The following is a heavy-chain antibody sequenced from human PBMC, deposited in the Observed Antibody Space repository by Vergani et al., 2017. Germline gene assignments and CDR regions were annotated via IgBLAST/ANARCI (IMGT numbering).Heavy chain of an antibody. D-gene: IGHD3-3*01. J-gene: IGHJ5*02. CDR2: IKSKTDGGTT. CDR1: GGSFSGYY. CDR3: TSTWSGYGGWFDP. Sequence: VQLQQWGAGLLKPSETLSLTCAVYGGSFSGYYWSWIRQPPGKGLEWVGRIKSKTDGGTTDYAAPVKGRFTISRDDSKNTLYLQMNSLKTEDTAVYYCTSTWSGYGGWFDPWGQGTLVTVSS. V-gene: IGHV3-15*01.